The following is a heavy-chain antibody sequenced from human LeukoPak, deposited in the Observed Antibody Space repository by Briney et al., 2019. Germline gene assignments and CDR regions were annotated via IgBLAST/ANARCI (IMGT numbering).Heavy chain of an antibody. CDR1: GFTFSSYW. Sequence: PGGSLRLSCAASGFTFSSYWMVWVRQAPGKGLVWVSRIKSDGSSTTYAASVKGRFTISRDNAKNTLYLQMNRLGAEDTAVYYCARASTGWYDYWGQGTLVTVSS. D-gene: IGHD6-19*01. CDR3: ARASTGWYDY. CDR2: IKSDGSST. J-gene: IGHJ4*02. V-gene: IGHV3-74*01.